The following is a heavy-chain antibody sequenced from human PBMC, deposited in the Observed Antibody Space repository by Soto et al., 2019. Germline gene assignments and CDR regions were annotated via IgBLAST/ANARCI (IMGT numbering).Heavy chain of an antibody. V-gene: IGHV1-46*01. CDR3: ARTPLYCGGDCYPYWYFDL. D-gene: IGHD2-21*02. CDR1: GYTFTSYY. J-gene: IGHJ2*01. CDR2: INPSGGST. Sequence: QVQLVQSGAEVKKPGASVKVSCKASGYTFTSYYMHWVRQAPGQGLEWMGIINPSGGSTSYAQKFDGRVTMTRDTSTSTVYMELSSLRSEDTAVYYCARTPLYCGGDCYPYWYFDLWGRGTLVTVSS.